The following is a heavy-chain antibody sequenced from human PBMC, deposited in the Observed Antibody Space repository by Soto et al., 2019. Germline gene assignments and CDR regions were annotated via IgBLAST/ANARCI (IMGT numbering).Heavy chain of an antibody. CDR1: GITFSSYS. J-gene: IGHJ4*02. CDR3: ARGVHGPPALDY. V-gene: IGHV3-21*01. CDR2: ISSSSSYI. Sequence: GGSLRLSCAASGITFSSYSMNWVRQAPGKGLEWVSSISSSSSYIYYADSVKGRFTISRDNAKNSLYLQMNSLRAEDTAVYYCARGVHGPPALDYWGQGTLVPSPQ.